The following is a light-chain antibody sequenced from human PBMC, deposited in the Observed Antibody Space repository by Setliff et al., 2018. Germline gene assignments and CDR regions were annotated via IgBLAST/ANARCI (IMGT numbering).Light chain of an antibody. CDR3: SSYSTRTSLDV. J-gene: IGLJ1*01. CDR2: DVS. CDR1: SNDVGAYNY. Sequence: QSVLTQPPSASGSPGQSLTISCTGTSNDVGAYNYVSWYQQHPGKAPKLMIYDVSHRPSGVSHRFSASKSGNTASLTISGLQVEDEADYYCSSYSTRTSLDVFGTGTKVTVL. V-gene: IGLV2-14*03.